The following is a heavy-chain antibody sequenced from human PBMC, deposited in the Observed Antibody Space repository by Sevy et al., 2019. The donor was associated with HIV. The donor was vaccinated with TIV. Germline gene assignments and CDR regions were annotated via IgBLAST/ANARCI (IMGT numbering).Heavy chain of an antibody. D-gene: IGHD6-13*01. CDR3: ARARGQQLGRSSDY. Sequence: ASVKVSCKASGYTFTDYYMHWVRQAPGQGLEWMGWINPNSGGINYAQKFQGRVTRTRDTSISTAYMDLSRLRSDDTAVYYCARARGQQLGRSSDYWGQGTLVTVSS. CDR2: INPNSGGI. J-gene: IGHJ4*02. V-gene: IGHV1-2*02. CDR1: GYTFTDYY.